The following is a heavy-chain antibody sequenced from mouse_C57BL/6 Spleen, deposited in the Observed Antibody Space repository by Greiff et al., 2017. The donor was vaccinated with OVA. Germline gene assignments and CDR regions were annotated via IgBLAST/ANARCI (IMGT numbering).Heavy chain of an antibody. D-gene: IGHD1-1*01. Sequence: VKLQESGAELVKPGASVKISCKASGYAFSSYWMNWVKQRPGKGLEWIGQIYPGDGDTNYNGKFKGKATLTADKSSSTAYMQLSSLTSEDSAVYFCARSITTVVATDYFDYWGQGTTLTVSS. CDR2: IYPGDGDT. CDR3: ARSITTVVATDYFDY. V-gene: IGHV1-80*01. CDR1: GYAFSSYW. J-gene: IGHJ2*01.